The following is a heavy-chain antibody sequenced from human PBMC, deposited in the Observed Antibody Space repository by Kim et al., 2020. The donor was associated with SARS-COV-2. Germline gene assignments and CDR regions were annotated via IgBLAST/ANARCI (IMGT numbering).Heavy chain of an antibody. CDR1: GGSISSYY. D-gene: IGHD6-6*01. CDR3: AGLAARPIYYGMDV. Sequence: SETLSLTCTVSGGSISSYYWSWIRQPPGKGLEWIGYIYYSGSTNYNPSLKSRVTISVDTSKNQFSLKLSSVTAADTAVYYCAGLAARPIYYGMDVWGQGTTVTVSS. CDR2: IYYSGST. J-gene: IGHJ6*02. V-gene: IGHV4-59*08.